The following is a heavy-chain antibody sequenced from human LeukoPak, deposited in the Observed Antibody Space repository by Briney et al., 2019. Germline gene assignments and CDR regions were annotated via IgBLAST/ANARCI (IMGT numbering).Heavy chain of an antibody. Sequence: SETLSLTCTVSGGSISSSSYYWGWIRQPPGKGLEWIGNIYYSGSTYYNPSLKSRVTISVDTSKNQFSLRLTSVTAADTAVYYCARQTGSGLFILPGGQGTLVTVSS. CDR2: IYYSGST. CDR3: ARQTGSGLFILP. J-gene: IGHJ4*02. D-gene: IGHD3/OR15-3a*01. CDR1: GGSISSSSYY. V-gene: IGHV4-39*01.